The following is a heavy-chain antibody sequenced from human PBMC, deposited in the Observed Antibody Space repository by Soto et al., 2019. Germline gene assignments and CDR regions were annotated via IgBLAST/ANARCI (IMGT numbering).Heavy chain of an antibody. CDR3: ARDLYSSSFFWFDA. CDR2: ITAGDGKT. Sequence: QVHPVQSGAEVKKPGASVKVSCKASGYNFTQYTIHWVRQAPGQRLEWMGWITAGDGKTQYSKKFQARVTIRSDVSATTVYMDLNSLRSEDTAVYYCARDLYSSSFFWFDAWGRGTLVIVSS. CDR1: GYNFTQYT. V-gene: IGHV1-3*01. J-gene: IGHJ5*02. D-gene: IGHD2-2*01.